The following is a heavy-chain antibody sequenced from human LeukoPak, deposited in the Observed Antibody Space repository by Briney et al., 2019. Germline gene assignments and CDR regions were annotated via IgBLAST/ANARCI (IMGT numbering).Heavy chain of an antibody. Sequence: GGSLRLSCAASGFTFSSYSMNWVRQAPGKGLEWVSSISSSSSYIYYADSVKGRFTISRDNAKNSLYLQMNSLRAEDTAAYYCARDEDNWNYDYWGQGTLVTVSS. V-gene: IGHV3-21*01. CDR2: ISSSSSYI. J-gene: IGHJ4*02. CDR3: ARDEDNWNYDY. CDR1: GFTFSSYS. D-gene: IGHD1-7*01.